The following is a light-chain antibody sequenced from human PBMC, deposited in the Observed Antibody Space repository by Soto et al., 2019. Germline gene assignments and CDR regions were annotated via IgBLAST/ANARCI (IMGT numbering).Light chain of an antibody. J-gene: IGLJ1*01. Sequence: QSALTQPASVSGSPGQSITISCTGTSSDVGGYNYVSWYQQHPGKAPKLMIYDVSNRPSGVSNRFSGSKYGNTASLTISGLPAEDEAAYYCSSYTSSSTLHVFGPGTKLTVL. CDR1: SSDVGGYNY. CDR2: DVS. CDR3: SSYTSSSTLHV. V-gene: IGLV2-14*01.